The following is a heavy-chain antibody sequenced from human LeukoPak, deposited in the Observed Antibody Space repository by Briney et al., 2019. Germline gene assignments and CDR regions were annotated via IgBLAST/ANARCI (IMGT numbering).Heavy chain of an antibody. V-gene: IGHV3-30*02. Sequence: PGGSLRLSCGASGFTFSSYGMHWVRQAPGKGLEWVAFIRYDGSTKNYADSVKGRFTISRDNSKNTLYLQMNSLRGEDTAVYYRAKVYEYGDNDWFDSWGQGTLVTVSS. CDR2: IRYDGSTK. J-gene: IGHJ5*01. CDR3: AKVYEYGDNDWFDS. CDR1: GFTFSSYG. D-gene: IGHD4-17*01.